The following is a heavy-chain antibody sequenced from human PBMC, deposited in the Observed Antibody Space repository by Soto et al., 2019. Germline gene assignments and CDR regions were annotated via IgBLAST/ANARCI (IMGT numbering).Heavy chain of an antibody. Sequence: SETLSLTCTVSGGSISSSSYYWGWIRQPPGKGLEWIGSIYYSGSTYYNPSLKSRVTISVDTSKNQFSLKLSSVTAADTAVYYCARWEEMVAAREYYFDYWGQGTLVTVSS. CDR2: IYYSGST. V-gene: IGHV4-39*01. J-gene: IGHJ4*02. D-gene: IGHD6-6*01. CDR1: GGSISSSSYY. CDR3: ARWEEMVAAREYYFDY.